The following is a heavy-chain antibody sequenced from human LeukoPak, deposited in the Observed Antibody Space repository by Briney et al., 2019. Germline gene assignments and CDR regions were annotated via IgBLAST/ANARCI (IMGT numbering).Heavy chain of an antibody. CDR2: IYYSGST. V-gene: IGHV4-30-4*01. D-gene: IGHD3-10*01. CDR1: GGSISSGDYY. J-gene: IGHJ3*02. CDR3: ARATFTMLQGGEAFDI. Sequence: SETLSLTCTVSGGSISSGDYYWSWIRQPPGKGLEWIGYIYYSGSTYYNPSLKSRVTISVDTSKNQFSLKLSSVTAADTAVYYCARATFTMLQGGEAFDIWGQGTMVTVSS.